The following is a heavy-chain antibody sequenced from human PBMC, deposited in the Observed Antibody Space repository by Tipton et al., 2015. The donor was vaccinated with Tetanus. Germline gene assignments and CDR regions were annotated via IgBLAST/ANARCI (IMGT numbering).Heavy chain of an antibody. CDR2: ISWNSGSI. Sequence: RSLRLSCAASGFTFSSYAMSWVRQAPGKGLEWVSGISWNSGSIGYADSVKGRFTISRDNAKNSLYLQMNSLRAEDTALYYCAKDIGEVAGIFDYWGQGTLVTVSS. D-gene: IGHD6-19*01. CDR3: AKDIGEVAGIFDY. J-gene: IGHJ4*02. CDR1: GFTFSSYA. V-gene: IGHV3-9*01.